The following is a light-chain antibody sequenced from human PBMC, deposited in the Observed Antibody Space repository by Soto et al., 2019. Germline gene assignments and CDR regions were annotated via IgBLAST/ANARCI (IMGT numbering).Light chain of an antibody. CDR3: TATDDRLTGPV. CDR1: SSNIETNL. V-gene: IGLV1-47*02. Sequence: QSVLTQPPSVSGTPGQRVTISCSGSSSNIETNLVHWYQHLPGASPRLLIYNNDQRPSVVPDRFSASKSGTSASLAISGLRSEDEDDYYCTATDDRLTGPVFGGGTKVTVL. J-gene: IGLJ2*01. CDR2: NND.